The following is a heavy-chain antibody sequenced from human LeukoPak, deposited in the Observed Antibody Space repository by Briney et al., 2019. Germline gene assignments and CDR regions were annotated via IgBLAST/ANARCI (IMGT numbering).Heavy chain of an antibody. CDR2: IYTSGST. CDR3: ARDSQYYYDSSGYYTDAFDI. Sequence: PSETLSLACTVSGDSVSTGDYYWSWIRQPAGKGLEWIGRIYTSGSTNYNPSLKSRVTISVDTSKNQFSLKLSSVTAADTAVYYCARDSQYYYDSSGYYTDAFDIWGQGTMVTVSS. CDR1: GDSVSTGDYY. V-gene: IGHV4-61*02. D-gene: IGHD3-22*01. J-gene: IGHJ3*02.